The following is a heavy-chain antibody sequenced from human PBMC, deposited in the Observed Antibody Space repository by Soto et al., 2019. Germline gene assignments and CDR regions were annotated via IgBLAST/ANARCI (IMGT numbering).Heavy chain of an antibody. V-gene: IGHV3-23*01. J-gene: IGHJ4*02. D-gene: IGHD4-17*01. Sequence: EVQLLESGGGLVQPGGSLRLSCTASGFTLNNHAMSWVRQAPGKGLEWVSVISSSDGSTYYADSVRGRFSISRDSSKNTLYLQMSSLRAEDTAVYYCASPPRATVTDNIFDFWGPGTLVTVSS. CDR3: ASPPRATVTDNIFDF. CDR2: ISSSDGST. CDR1: GFTLNNHA.